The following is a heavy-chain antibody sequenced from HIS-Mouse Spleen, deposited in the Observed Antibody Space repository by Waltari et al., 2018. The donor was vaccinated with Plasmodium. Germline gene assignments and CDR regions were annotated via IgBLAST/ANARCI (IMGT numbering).Heavy chain of an antibody. CDR3: AKTIKYYDILTGYPFDY. CDR1: GFTFASTA. J-gene: IGHJ4*02. V-gene: IGHV3-23*01. D-gene: IGHD3-9*01. Sequence: EVQLLESGGGLVQPGGSLRLSCAAPGFTFASTAGTWLRQASGKGLEWVSAISGSGGSTYYADPVKGRFTISRDNSKNTLYLQMNSLRAEDTAVYYCAKTIKYYDILTGYPFDYWGQGTLVTVSS. CDR2: ISGSGGST.